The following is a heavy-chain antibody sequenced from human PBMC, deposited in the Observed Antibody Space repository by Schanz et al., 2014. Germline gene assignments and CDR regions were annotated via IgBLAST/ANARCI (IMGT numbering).Heavy chain of an antibody. Sequence: VQLVESGGGLVKPGGSLRLSCGVSGFTASSHSMNWVRQAPGKGLEWVAVIWSDGTNEYYADSVKGRFTISRDNSKNTLYLQMNSLRVEESAIYYCAKDISDTSGKDDYWGQGTLVTVSS. CDR3: AKDISDTSGKDDY. J-gene: IGHJ4*02. CDR2: IWSDGTNE. V-gene: IGHV3-33*06. D-gene: IGHD3-22*01. CDR1: GFTASSHS.